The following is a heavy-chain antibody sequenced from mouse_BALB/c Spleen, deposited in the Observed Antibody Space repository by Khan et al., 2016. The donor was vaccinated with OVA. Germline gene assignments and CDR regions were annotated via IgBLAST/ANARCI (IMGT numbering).Heavy chain of an antibody. CDR1: GFTFSSYA. J-gene: IGHJ2*01. CDR2: ISSGGFT. D-gene: IGHD3-3*01. CDR3: TEGRFLYYFDY. Sequence: EVQLVETGGGLVKPGGSLKLPCAASGFTFSSYAMSWVRQTPETRLEWVASISSGGFTHSPDSVKGRFTLSRDNARDILYLQMSSLRSEDTAVYYCTEGRFLYYFDYWGQGTTLTVSS. V-gene: IGHV5-6-5*01.